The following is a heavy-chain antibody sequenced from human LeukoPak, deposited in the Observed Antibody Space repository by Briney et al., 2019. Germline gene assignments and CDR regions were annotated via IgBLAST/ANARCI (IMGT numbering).Heavy chain of an antibody. CDR2: ISSDGSKR. CDR1: GFTFSIYG. CDR3: ARRTGLDY. D-gene: IGHD1-1*01. J-gene: IGHJ4*02. V-gene: IGHV3-30*03. Sequence: GGSLRLSCAASGFTFSIYGMHWVRQAPGKGLEWVAFISSDGSKRFYADSVKGRFTISRDNFKNTLYLQINSLRSEDTAVYYCARRTGLDYWGQGTLVTVSS.